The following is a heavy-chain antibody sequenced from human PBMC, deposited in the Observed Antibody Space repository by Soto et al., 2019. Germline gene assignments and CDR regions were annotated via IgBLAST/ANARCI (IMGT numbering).Heavy chain of an antibody. D-gene: IGHD5-12*01. CDR3: ARRRDGYNYFDY. J-gene: IGHJ4*02. Sequence: LSLTCTVSGGSISSNNYYWGWIRQPPGKGLEWIGSIYYTGSTSYNPSLKSRVTISVDTSKNQFSLKLSSVTAADTAVYYCARRRDGYNYFDYWGQGTLVTVSS. CDR2: IYYTGST. V-gene: IGHV4-39*01. CDR1: GGSISSNNYY.